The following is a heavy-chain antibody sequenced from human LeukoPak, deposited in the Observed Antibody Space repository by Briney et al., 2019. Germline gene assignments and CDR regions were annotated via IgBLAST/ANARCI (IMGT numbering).Heavy chain of an antibody. V-gene: IGHV1-69*13. Sequence: ASVKVSCKASGGTFSSYAISWVRQAPGQGLEWMGGIIPIFGTANYAQKFQGRVTITADESTSTAYMELSSLRSEDTVVYYCARDSFWSGYNNWFDPWGQGTLVTVSS. CDR1: GGTFSSYA. CDR2: IIPIFGTA. D-gene: IGHD3-3*01. J-gene: IGHJ5*02. CDR3: ARDSFWSGYNNWFDP.